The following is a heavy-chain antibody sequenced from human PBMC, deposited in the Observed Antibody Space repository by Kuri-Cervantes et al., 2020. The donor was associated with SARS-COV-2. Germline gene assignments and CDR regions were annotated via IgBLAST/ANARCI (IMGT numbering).Heavy chain of an antibody. D-gene: IGHD3-3*01. CDR2: ISYDGSNK. Sequence: GESLKISCAASGFTFSSYAMHWVRQAPGKGLEWVAVISYDGSNKYYADSVKSRFTISRDNSKNTLYLQMNSLRAEDTAVYYCARGFLEWLDYWGQGTLVTVSS. J-gene: IGHJ4*02. CDR1: GFTFSSYA. V-gene: IGHV3-30-3*01. CDR3: ARGFLEWLDY.